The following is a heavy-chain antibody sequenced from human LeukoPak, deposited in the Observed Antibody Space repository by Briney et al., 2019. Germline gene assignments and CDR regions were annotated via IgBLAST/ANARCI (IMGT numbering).Heavy chain of an antibody. CDR2: IRYDGSNK. V-gene: IGHV3-30*02. J-gene: IGHJ1*01. CDR3: AKELSRGPRAHLAEYFQH. D-gene: IGHD3-10*01. CDR1: GFTFSSYG. Sequence: GGSLRLSCAASGFTFSSYGMHWVRQAPGKGLEWVAFIRYDGSNKYYADSVKGRFTISRDNSKNTPYLQMNSLRAEDTAVYYCAKELSRGPRAHLAEYFQHWGQGTLVTVSS.